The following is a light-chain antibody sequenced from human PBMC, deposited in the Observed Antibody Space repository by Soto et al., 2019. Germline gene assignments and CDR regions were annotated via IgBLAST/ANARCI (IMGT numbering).Light chain of an antibody. V-gene: IGKV3-15*01. CDR3: QQYYNQWT. Sequence: EIVMTQSPATLSVSPGERATLSCRASPSVGSNLAWYQQKPGQAPRLLMYDASTRATGIPARFSGSGSGTEFTLTITSLQSEDFVVYYCQQYYNQWTFGQGTKVHIK. J-gene: IGKJ1*01. CDR1: PSVGSN. CDR2: DAS.